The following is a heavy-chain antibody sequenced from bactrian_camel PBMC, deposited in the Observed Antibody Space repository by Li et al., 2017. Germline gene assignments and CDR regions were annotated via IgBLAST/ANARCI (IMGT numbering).Heavy chain of an antibody. CDR2: IYNHDGDLT. Sequence: QLVGSGVGSVQSGGSLTLAGAASSDFIEGSCMGWFRQAPGKDREGVAAIYNHDGDLTYYRNSVEGRFTISLDSHKKTVYLQMNSLKSEDTAMYYCAADLLHGTWRSGRFGSWGRGTQVTVS. CDR3: AADLLHGTWRSGRFGS. J-gene: IGHJ6*01. CDR1: SDFIEGSC. D-gene: IGHD6*01. V-gene: IGHV3S54*01.